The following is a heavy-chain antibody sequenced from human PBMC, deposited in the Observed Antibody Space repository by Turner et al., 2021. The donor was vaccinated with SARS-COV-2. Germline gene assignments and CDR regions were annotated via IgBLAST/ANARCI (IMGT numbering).Heavy chain of an antibody. CDR2: IIPIRGIA. Sequence: QVQLVKSGAEVKKPGSSVQVSCKASGGTFSSYPITWVRQAPGQGLEWMGRIIPIRGIANYAQKFQGRVTITADKSSSTAYMELSSLRSEDTAVYYCARINSGGFDYWGQGTLVTVSS. D-gene: IGHD3-10*01. CDR1: GGTFSSYP. V-gene: IGHV1-69*04. CDR3: ARINSGGFDY. J-gene: IGHJ4*02.